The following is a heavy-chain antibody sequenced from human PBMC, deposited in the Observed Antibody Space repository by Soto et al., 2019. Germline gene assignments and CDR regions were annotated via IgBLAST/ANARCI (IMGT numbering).Heavy chain of an antibody. D-gene: IGHD2-21*02. CDR1: GFTCIDYS. J-gene: IGHJ4*02. V-gene: IGHV3-30-3*01. Sequence: VVSLRRSCSASGFTCIDYSLHWFRQAPGNGLEWVTFISSYGGNRYYAYSVKGRFTISRDNSKNTLYLQMNSLRVEDTAIYICANLAGLYHKHDLRGPGTSVNVSS. CDR3: ANLAGLYHKHDL. CDR2: ISSYGGNR.